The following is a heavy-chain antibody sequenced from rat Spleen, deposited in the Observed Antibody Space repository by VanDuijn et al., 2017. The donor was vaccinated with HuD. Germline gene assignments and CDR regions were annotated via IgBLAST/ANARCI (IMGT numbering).Heavy chain of an antibody. J-gene: IGHJ4*01. CDR1: GLTFNNYW. Sequence: EVQLVESGGGLVQPGRSLTLSCVASGLTFNNYWKTWIRQAPGKGLEWVASITSAGGTTYYVDSVKGRFTISRDKAKSTLYLQMESLRSEDTATYYCTREDLVLDVWGQGASVTVSS. V-gene: IGHV5-31*01. CDR2: ITSAGGTT. CDR3: TREDLVLDV.